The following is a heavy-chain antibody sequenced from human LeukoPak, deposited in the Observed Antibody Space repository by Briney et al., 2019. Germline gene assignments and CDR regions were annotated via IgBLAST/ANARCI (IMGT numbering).Heavy chain of an antibody. J-gene: IGHJ2*01. V-gene: IGHV4-4*09. D-gene: IGHD6-13*01. CDR3: ARRSSSWYRPWYFDL. CDR1: GGSISSYC. CDR2: SCTSGST. Sequence: PSETLSLTCTVSGGSISSYCWNWIRQPPGKGLQWIGYSCTSGSTNYNPSLMSRVTISVDTSKNQFSLKLSSVTAADTAVYYCARRSSSWYRPWYFDLWGRSTRVTVSS.